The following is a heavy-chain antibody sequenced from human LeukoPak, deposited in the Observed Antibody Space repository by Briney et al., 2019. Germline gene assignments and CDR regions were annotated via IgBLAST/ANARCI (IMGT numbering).Heavy chain of an antibody. CDR1: GYTFTSYG. J-gene: IGHJ6*03. V-gene: IGHV1-18*01. Sequence: GASVKVSCKASGYTFTSYGISWVRQAPGQGLEWMGWISAYNGNTNYAQKLQGRVTMTTDTSTSTAYMELRSLRSDDTAVYYCAKSQRGYAPRRTYYYYMDVWGKGTTVTVSS. D-gene: IGHD5-12*01. CDR3: AKSQRGYAPRRTYYYYMDV. CDR2: ISAYNGNT.